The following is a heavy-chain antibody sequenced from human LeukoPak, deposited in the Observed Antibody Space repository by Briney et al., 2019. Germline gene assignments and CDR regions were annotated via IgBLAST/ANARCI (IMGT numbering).Heavy chain of an antibody. CDR1: GFTFSSYS. V-gene: IGHV3-21*01. D-gene: IGHD3-22*01. Sequence: GGSLRLSCAASGFTFSSYSMNWVRQAPGKGLEWVSSISSSSSYIYYADSVKGRFTISRDNAKNSLYLQMNSLRAEDTAVYYCARVGPSGYNLDYWGQGTLVTVSS. CDR2: ISSSSSYI. CDR3: ARVGPSGYNLDY. J-gene: IGHJ4*02.